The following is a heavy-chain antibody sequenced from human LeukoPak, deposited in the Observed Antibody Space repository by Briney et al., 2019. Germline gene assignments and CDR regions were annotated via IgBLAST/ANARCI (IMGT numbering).Heavy chain of an antibody. J-gene: IGHJ4*02. Sequence: ASVKVSCKASGYTFTGYYMHWVRQAPGQRLEWMGWINAGNGNTKYSQKFQGRVTITRDTSASTAYMELSSLRSEDTAVYYCARDSGWRLSYFDYWGQGTLVTVSS. CDR2: INAGNGNT. V-gene: IGHV1-3*01. CDR3: ARDSGWRLSYFDY. CDR1: GYTFTGYY. D-gene: IGHD2-21*01.